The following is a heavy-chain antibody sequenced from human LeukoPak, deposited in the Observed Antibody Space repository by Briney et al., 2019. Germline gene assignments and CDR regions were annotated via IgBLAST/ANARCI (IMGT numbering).Heavy chain of an antibody. J-gene: IGHJ4*02. D-gene: IGHD6-19*01. CDR2: IYTSGST. CDR3: ARLHLVSTGWHPMADS. V-gene: IGHV4-4*07. CDR1: GGSISSYY. Sequence: SETLSLTCTVSGGSISSYYWSWIRQPAGKGLEWIGRIYTSGSTNYNPSLKSRVTMSVDTSKNQFSLKLSSVTAADTAVYYCARLHLVSTGWHPMADSWGQGTLVTVSS.